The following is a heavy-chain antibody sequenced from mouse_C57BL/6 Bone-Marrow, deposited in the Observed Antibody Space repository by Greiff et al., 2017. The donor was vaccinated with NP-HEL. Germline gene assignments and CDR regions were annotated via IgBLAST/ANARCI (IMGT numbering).Heavy chain of an antibody. V-gene: IGHV1-26*01. D-gene: IGHD1-1*01. Sequence: VQLQQSGPELVKPGASVKISCKASGYTFTDYYMNWVKQSHGKSLEWIGDINPNNGGTSYNQKFKGKATLTVDKSSSTAYMELRSLTSEDSAVYYCARWGTCYGSSNWYFDVGGTGTTVTVSS. J-gene: IGHJ1*03. CDR2: INPNNGGT. CDR3: ARWGTCYGSSNWYFDV. CDR1: GYTFTDYY.